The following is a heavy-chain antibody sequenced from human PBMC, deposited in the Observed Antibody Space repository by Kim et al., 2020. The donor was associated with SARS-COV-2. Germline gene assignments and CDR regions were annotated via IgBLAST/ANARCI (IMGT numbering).Heavy chain of an antibody. CDR3: VRDGPPGLWYPSLDS. J-gene: IGHJ4*02. V-gene: IGHV3-48*01. Sequence: GGSLRLSCVAFGFTFSDYRMHWVRQAPGKGLEWLSFISNDDGGIYYADSVRGRFTVSRDDAKNSLYLQMNSLTVDDTAVYYCVRDGPPGLWYPSLDSWGQGTLVSVPS. CDR1: GFTFSDYR. D-gene: IGHD6-13*01. CDR2: ISNDDGGI.